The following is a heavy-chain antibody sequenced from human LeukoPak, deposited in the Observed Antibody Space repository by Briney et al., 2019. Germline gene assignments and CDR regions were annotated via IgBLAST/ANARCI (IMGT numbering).Heavy chain of an antibody. Sequence: GASLQISCKGSGYSFTSYWIAWVRQMPGKGLEGMGIIYPGGSDPKYSPSFQGPVTMSADKSISTAYLQWSSLQASDTAIYYCARILAVAGLDYWGQGTLVTVSS. J-gene: IGHJ4*02. V-gene: IGHV5-51*01. CDR2: IYPGGSDP. CDR3: ARILAVAGLDY. CDR1: GYSFTSYW. D-gene: IGHD6-19*01.